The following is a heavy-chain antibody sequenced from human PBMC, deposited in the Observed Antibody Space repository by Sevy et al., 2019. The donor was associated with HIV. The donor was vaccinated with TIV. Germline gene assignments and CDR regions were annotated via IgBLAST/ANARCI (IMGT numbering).Heavy chain of an antibody. V-gene: IGHV3-21*01. CDR3: ARPYGSGSWEAFDI. D-gene: IGHD3-10*01. Sequence: GGSLRLSCAASGFTFNTYTMNWVRQAPGEGLEWVSSISSSGNYIYYADSVKGRFTISRDNAKNSLFLQMNNLRAEDTDVYYCARPYGSGSWEAFDIWGQGTMVTVSS. CDR1: GFTFNTYT. J-gene: IGHJ3*02. CDR2: ISSSGNYI.